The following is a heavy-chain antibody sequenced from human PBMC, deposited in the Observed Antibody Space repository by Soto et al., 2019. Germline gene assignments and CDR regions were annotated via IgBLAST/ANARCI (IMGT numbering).Heavy chain of an antibody. V-gene: IGHV1-18*01. CDR2: ISAYNGNT. CDR3: ARVRDGSRWPPKAFDI. CDR1: GYTFTSYG. Sequence: ASVKVSCKASGYTFTSYGISWVRQAPGQGLEWMGWISAYNGNTNYAQKLQGRVTMTTDTSTSTAYVELRSLRSDDTAVYYCARVRDGSRWPPKAFDIWGQGTMVTVSS. D-gene: IGHD6-13*01. J-gene: IGHJ3*02.